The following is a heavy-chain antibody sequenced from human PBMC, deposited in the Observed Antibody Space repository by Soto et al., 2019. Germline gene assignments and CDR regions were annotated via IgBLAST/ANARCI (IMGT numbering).Heavy chain of an antibody. Sequence: ASVKVSCKASGYTFTSYDINWVRQATGQGLEWMGWMNPNSGNTGYAQKFQGRVTMTRNTSISTAYMELSSLRSEDTAVYYCARTKYCSSTSCYSYYYYYMDVWGKGTTVTVSS. V-gene: IGHV1-8*01. D-gene: IGHD2-2*01. CDR1: GYTFTSYD. J-gene: IGHJ6*03. CDR2: MNPNSGNT. CDR3: ARTKYCSSTSCYSYYYYYMDV.